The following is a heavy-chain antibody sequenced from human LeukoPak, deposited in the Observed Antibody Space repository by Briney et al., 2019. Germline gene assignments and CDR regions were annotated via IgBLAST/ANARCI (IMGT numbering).Heavy chain of an antibody. J-gene: IGHJ4*02. CDR3: ARVSGGIVATYDY. Sequence: ASLKVSCKPSGYTFTVYYIHWVRQAPGQGLEWMGWINPNSGGTNYAQKFQGRVTMTRDTSISTAYMELSRLRSDDTAVYYCARVSGGIVATYDYWGQGTLVTVSS. CDR1: GYTFTVYY. CDR2: INPNSGGT. V-gene: IGHV1-2*02. D-gene: IGHD5-12*01.